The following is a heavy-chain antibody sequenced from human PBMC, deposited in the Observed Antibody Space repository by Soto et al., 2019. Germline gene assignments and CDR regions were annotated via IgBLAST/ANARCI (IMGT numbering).Heavy chain of an antibody. Sequence: SETLSLTCTVSGGSIGSGGYYWSWIRQHPGKGLEWIGYIYYNGDTHYNPSLKSRLSMSVDTSKNQFSLSLTSVTAADTAVYYCARRLDPDVSGQGTTVTVYS. D-gene: IGHD3-9*01. CDR3: ARRLDPDV. V-gene: IGHV4-31*03. CDR2: IYYNGDT. CDR1: GGSIGSGGYY. J-gene: IGHJ6*02.